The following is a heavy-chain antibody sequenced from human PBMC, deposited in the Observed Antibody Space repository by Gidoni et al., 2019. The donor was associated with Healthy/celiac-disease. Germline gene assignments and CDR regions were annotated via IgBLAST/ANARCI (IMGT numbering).Heavy chain of an antibody. CDR3: ARGGTTVVTELG. D-gene: IGHD4-17*01. V-gene: IGHV4-31*03. CDR2: IYYSGST. CDR1: GGSISSGGYS. J-gene: IGHJ4*02. Sequence: QVQLQESGPGLVKPSQTLSLTCTVSGGSISSGGYSWSWIRQHPGKGLEWIGYIYYSGSTYYNPSLKSRVTISVDTSKNQFSLKLSSVTAADTAVYYCARGGTTVVTELGWGQGTLVTVSS.